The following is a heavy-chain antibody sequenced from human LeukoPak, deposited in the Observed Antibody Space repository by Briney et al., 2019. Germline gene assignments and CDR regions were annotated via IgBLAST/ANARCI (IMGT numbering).Heavy chain of an antibody. J-gene: IGHJ4*02. Sequence: SETLSLTCAVSDYSISSGYYWGWIRQPPGKGLEWIGSIYHSGSDYYNPSLKSRVTISVDTSKNQFSLKLSSVPAADTAVYYCARVWGYSYGYFDYWGQGSLVTVSS. CDR2: IYHSGSD. CDR1: DYSISSGYY. CDR3: ARVWGYSYGYFDY. V-gene: IGHV4-38-2*01. D-gene: IGHD5-12*01.